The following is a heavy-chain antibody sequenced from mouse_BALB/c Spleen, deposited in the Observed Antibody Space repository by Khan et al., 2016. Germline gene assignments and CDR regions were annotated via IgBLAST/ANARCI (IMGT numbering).Heavy chain of an antibody. Sequence: VQLQQSGAELVKPGASVKLSCTASGFNIKDTYMHWVKQRPEQGLEWIGRIDPANGNTKYDPKFQGKATITADTSSTTAYLQLSSLTSEDTAGYYCARSPYDYDLGVAYWGQGTLVTVSA. CDR3: ARSPYDYDLGVAY. CDR2: IDPANGNT. CDR1: GFNIKDTY. V-gene: IGHV14-3*02. J-gene: IGHJ3*01. D-gene: IGHD2-4*01.